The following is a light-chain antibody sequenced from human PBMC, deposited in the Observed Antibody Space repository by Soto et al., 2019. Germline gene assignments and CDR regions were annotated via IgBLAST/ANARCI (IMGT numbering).Light chain of an antibody. V-gene: IGKV3-11*01. CDR1: ESVFGY. J-gene: IGKJ5*01. CDR3: QQRYRWPPIT. CDR2: DAS. Sequence: EVVLTRSPASRSLSPVGVGTLSFRASESVFGYLAWYQHKPGQAPRLLIYDASNRATGVPARFSGSGSGTDFTLTISSLEPEDFAVYYCQQRYRWPPITFGQGTRLEIK.